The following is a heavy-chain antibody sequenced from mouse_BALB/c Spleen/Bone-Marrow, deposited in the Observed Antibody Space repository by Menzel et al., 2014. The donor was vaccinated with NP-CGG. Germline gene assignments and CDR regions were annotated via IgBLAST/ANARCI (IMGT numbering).Heavy chain of an antibody. J-gene: IGHJ3*01. CDR1: GYSFTGYF. V-gene: IGHV1-20*02. CDR3: ARSGDCDGFAY. D-gene: IGHD3-2*02. Sequence: LVESGPELVKPGASVKISCKASGYSFTGYFMNWVMQSHGKSLEWIGRINPYNGDTFYDQKFKGKATLTVDKSSSTAHMELRSLASEDSAVYYCARSGDCDGFAYWGQGTLVTVSA. CDR2: INPYNGDT.